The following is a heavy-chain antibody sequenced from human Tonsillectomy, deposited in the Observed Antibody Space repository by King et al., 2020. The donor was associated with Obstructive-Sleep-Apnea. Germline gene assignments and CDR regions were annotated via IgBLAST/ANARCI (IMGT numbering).Heavy chain of an antibody. J-gene: IGHJ4*02. V-gene: IGHV3-30-3*01. Sequence: VQLVESGGGVVQPGRSLRLSCAASGFTFRYYPIHWVRQAPGKGLEWVAVVSDDGDDKNYADSVKGRFTISRDNSKNTVYLEMKSLKSEDTAVYYCAREWASTNDFWGQGTLVTVSS. CDR2: VSDDGDDK. CDR1: GFTFRYYP. D-gene: IGHD1-1*01. CDR3: AREWASTNDF.